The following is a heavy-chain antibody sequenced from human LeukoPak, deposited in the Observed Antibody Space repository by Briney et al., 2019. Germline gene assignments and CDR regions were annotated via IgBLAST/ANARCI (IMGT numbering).Heavy chain of an antibody. Sequence: SETLSLTCTVSSGSISSYSWNWIRQSPGKGLEWIGYMYYSGSPNYNPSLQSRVTISVDTSKNQFSLKLSSVTAADTAVYYCASSPTYYYDSNGYYYDYWGQGTLVTVSS. V-gene: IGHV4-59*01. CDR2: MYYSGSP. CDR1: SGSISSYS. D-gene: IGHD3-22*01. J-gene: IGHJ4*02. CDR3: ASSPTYYYDSNGYYYDY.